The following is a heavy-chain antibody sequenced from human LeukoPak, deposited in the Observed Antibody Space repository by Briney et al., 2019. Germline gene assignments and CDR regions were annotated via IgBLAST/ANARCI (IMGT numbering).Heavy chain of an antibody. Sequence: GGSLRLSCAASGFTFSSYGMHWVRQAPGKGLEGGAFIRYDGSNKYYADSVKGRFTISRDNSKNTLYLQMNSLRAEDTAVYYCAKDSDVVGDFDYWGQGTLVTVSS. J-gene: IGHJ4*02. CDR2: IRYDGSNK. D-gene: IGHD1-26*01. CDR1: GFTFSSYG. CDR3: AKDSDVVGDFDY. V-gene: IGHV3-30*02.